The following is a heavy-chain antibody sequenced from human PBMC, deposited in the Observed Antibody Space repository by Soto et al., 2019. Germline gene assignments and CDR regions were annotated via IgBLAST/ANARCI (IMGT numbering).Heavy chain of an antibody. J-gene: IGHJ4*02. D-gene: IGHD2-2*02. CDR1: GVSISSGFH. Sequence: PSETLSLTCAVSGVSISSGFHWGWVRQPPGKGLEWIGSIYQSGTTYYNPSLKSRVTISVDTSKNQFSLKLRSVTAADTAVYYCARDSVADIGHWGQGTLVTVSS. CDR2: IYQSGTT. V-gene: IGHV4-38-2*02. CDR3: ARDSVADIGH.